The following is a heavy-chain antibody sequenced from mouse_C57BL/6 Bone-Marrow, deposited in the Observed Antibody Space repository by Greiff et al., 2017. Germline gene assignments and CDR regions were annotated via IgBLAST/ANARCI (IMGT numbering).Heavy chain of an antibody. V-gene: IGHV5-17*01. Sequence: EVQRVESGGGLVKPGGSLKLSCAASGFTFSDYGMHWVRQAPEKGLEWVAYISSGSSTIYYADTVKGRFTISRDNAKNTLFLQMTSLRSEDTAMYYCARDSPYYYGSSWCAYWGQGTLVTVSA. CDR3: ARDSPYYYGSSWCAY. CDR2: ISSGSSTI. CDR1: GFTFSDYG. J-gene: IGHJ3*01. D-gene: IGHD1-1*01.